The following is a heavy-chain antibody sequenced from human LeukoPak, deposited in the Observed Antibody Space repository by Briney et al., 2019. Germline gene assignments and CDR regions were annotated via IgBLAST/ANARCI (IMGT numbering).Heavy chain of an antibody. Sequence: PGGSLRLSCAASGFTFSSYSMNWVRQAPGKGLEWVSSISSSSSYIYYADSVKGRFTISRDNSKNTLYFQMGSLRAEDMAVYYCARDLDYGGNPDYWGQGTLVTASS. J-gene: IGHJ4*02. D-gene: IGHD4-23*01. V-gene: IGHV3-21*01. CDR1: GFTFSSYS. CDR2: ISSSSSYI. CDR3: ARDLDYGGNPDY.